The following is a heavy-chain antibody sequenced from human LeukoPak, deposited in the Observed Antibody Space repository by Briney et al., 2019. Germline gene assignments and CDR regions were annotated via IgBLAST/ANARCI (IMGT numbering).Heavy chain of an antibody. D-gene: IGHD2-21*01. J-gene: IGHJ4*01. CDR3: ARGRRRDGSDGYCQFDN. Sequence: ASLKVSCKASGYTFTDYYIHWVRQAPGQRLEWMGWLKPNSGDTKSAQKFQGRVTMTRDTSINTVYIDLAGLTTEDTADYYCARGRRRDGSDGYCQFDNWGPGTQVPGPS. CDR2: LKPNSGDT. V-gene: IGHV1-2*02. CDR1: GYTFTDYY.